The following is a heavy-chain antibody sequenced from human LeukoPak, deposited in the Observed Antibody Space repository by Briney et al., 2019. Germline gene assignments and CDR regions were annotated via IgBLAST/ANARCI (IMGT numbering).Heavy chain of an antibody. CDR2: TYYRSTWYN. D-gene: IGHD2-2*01. CDR1: GDNVSSNSVT. V-gene: IGHV6-1*01. J-gene: IGHJ5*02. Sequence: SQTLSLTCAISGDNVSSNSVTWNWIRRSPSRGLEWLGRTYYRSTWYNDYAVSVRGRITVNPDTSKNQFSLHLNSVTPEDTAVYYCARRLTQYDCFDPWGQGILVTVSS. CDR3: ARRLTQYDCFDP.